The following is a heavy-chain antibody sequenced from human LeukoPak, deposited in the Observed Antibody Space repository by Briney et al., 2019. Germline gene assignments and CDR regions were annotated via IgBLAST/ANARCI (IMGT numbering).Heavy chain of an antibody. J-gene: IGHJ3*02. D-gene: IGHD6-19*01. CDR2: ISWDGGST. V-gene: IGHV3-43*01. CDR1: GFTFRRYG. Sequence: PGGSLRLSCAASGFTFRRYGMSWVRQAPGKGLEWVSLISWDGGSTYYADSVEGRFTISRDNSKNSLYLQMNSLRTEDTALYYCVGSSSGRILDAFDIWGQGTMVTVSS. CDR3: VGSSSGRILDAFDI.